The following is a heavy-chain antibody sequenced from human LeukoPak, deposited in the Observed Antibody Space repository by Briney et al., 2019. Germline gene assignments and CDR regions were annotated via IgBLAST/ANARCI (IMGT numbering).Heavy chain of an antibody. CDR2: IHISGST. D-gene: IGHD3-10*01. V-gene: IGHV4-61*09. CDR3: ARDLGILLWFGESIVFDY. Sequence: SETLSLTCTVSGGSISSGSYCWSWIRQPAGKGLEWIGHIHISGSTNYNPSLKSRVTISVDTSKNQFSLQLNSVTPEDTAVYYCARDLGILLWFGESIVFDYWGQGTLVTVSS. CDR1: GGSISSGSYC. J-gene: IGHJ4*02.